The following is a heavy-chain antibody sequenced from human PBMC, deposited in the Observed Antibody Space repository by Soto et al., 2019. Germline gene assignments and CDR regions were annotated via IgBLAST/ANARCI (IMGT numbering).Heavy chain of an antibody. J-gene: IGHJ4*02. D-gene: IGHD2-2*01. V-gene: IGHV3-21*01. CDR1: GFTFSSYS. Sequence: PGGSLRLSCAASGFTFSSYSMNWVRQAPGKGLEWVSSISSSSSYIYYADSVKGRFTISRDNAKNSLYLQMNSLRAEDTAVYYCAITFQRLGYCSSTSCYSQTLFDYWGQGTLVTVSS. CDR2: ISSSSSYI. CDR3: AITFQRLGYCSSTSCYSQTLFDY.